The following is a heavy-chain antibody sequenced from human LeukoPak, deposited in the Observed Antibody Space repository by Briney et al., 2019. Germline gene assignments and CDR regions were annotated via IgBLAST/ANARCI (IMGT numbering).Heavy chain of an antibody. CDR1: GFTLSSFW. D-gene: IGHD3-10*01. J-gene: IGHJ4*02. CDR3: ATIKVRANNYDTDGFEY. V-gene: IGHV3-7*05. CDR2: IKQDGNEK. Sequence: GGSLRLSCAASGFTLSSFWMSWVRQAPGKWLEWVANIKQDGNEKYYADSVKGRFTISRDNAKNSLYLQMNSLRAEDTAVYYCATIKVRANNYDTDGFEYWGQGTLVTVSS.